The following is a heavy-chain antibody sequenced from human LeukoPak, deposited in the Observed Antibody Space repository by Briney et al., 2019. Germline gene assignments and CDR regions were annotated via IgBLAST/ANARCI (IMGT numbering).Heavy chain of an antibody. Sequence: SETLSLTCTVSGGSISIYYWSWIRQPPGKGLEWIGYIYNSGSTYYNPSLMSRVTISVDTSKNQFSLRLSSVTAADAAVYYCVRDRELNYWGQGTLVTVSS. V-gene: IGHV4-59*01. J-gene: IGHJ4*02. CDR2: IYNSGST. CDR3: VRDRELNY. CDR1: GGSISIYY. D-gene: IGHD1-26*01.